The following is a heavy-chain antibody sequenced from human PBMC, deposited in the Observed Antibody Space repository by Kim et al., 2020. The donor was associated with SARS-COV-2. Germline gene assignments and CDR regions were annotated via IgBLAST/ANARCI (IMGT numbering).Heavy chain of an antibody. CDR3: AGSHIVATILGVRHLPYYYGMDV. Sequence: SETLSLTCAVYGGSFSGYYWSWIRQPPGKGLEWIGEINHSGSTNYNPSLKSRVTISVDTSKNQFSLKLSSVTAADTAVYYCAGSHIVATILGVRHLPYYYGMDVWGQGTTVTVSS. CDR2: INHSGST. D-gene: IGHD5-12*01. CDR1: GGSFSGYY. J-gene: IGHJ6*02. V-gene: IGHV4-34*01.